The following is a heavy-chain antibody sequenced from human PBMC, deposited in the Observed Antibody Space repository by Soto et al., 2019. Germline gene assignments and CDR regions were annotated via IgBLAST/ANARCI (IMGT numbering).Heavy chain of an antibody. CDR3: ARVDRAAAGTFDY. V-gene: IGHV3-66*01. CDR1: GFTVSSNY. J-gene: IGHJ4*02. Sequence: EVQLVESGGGLVQPGGSLRLSCAASGFTVSSNYMSWVRQAPGKGLEWVSVIYSGGSTYYADSVKGRFTISRDNSKNTLYLQMNSLRAEDTAVYYCARVDRAAAGTFDYWDQGTLVTVSS. D-gene: IGHD6-13*01. CDR2: IYSGGST.